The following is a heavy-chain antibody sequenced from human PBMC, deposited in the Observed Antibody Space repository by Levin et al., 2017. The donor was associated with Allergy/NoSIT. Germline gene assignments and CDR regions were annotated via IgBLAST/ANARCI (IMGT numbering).Heavy chain of an antibody. CDR2: SSDRGGRP. CDR1: GFTFSSYA. D-gene: IGHD2-2*01. Sequence: GGDLRLSCAASGFTFSSYAMTWVRQAPGKGLDWGSSSSDRGGRPYDADSVPFRFTISRDNSKSTLYLQMNSLRSHDTAVYYCVKGRASSSSYIGDYWGQGTLVTVSS. V-gene: IGHV3-23*01. J-gene: IGHJ4*02. CDR3: VKGRASSSSYIGDY.